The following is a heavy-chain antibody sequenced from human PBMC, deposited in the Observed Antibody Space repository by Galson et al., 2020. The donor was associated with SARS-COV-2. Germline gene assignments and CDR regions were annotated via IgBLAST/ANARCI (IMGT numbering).Heavy chain of an antibody. CDR1: GGSFSDYS. D-gene: IGHD2-2*02. CDR2: INHSGGP. V-gene: IGHV4-34*01. Sequence: ETSETLSLTCAVYGGSFSDYSWTWIRQPPGKGLERIGEINHSGGPNYSPSLTSRVTLYVAPSQNQFSLRLKSVTAADTGVYYCARGRLVVVPAPILGLGPHYHYYTLDVWGQGTTVTVSS. CDR3: ARGRLVVVPAPILGLGPHYHYYTLDV. J-gene: IGHJ6*02.